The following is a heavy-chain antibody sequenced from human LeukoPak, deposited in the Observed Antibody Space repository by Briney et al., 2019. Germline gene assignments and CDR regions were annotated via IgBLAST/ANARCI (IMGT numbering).Heavy chain of an antibody. V-gene: IGHV5-10-1*01. CDR1: GYSFNHYW. Sequence: GESLKISCKASGYSFNHYWIAWVRQMPGKGLEWMGRIDPRDSYTNYSPSFQGHVTISVDRSLSTVYLEWTTLKASDSALYYCARLYCGGDCPPDYWGQGTTVSVSS. CDR3: ARLYCGGDCPPDY. J-gene: IGHJ4*03. D-gene: IGHD2-21*02. CDR2: IDPRDSYT.